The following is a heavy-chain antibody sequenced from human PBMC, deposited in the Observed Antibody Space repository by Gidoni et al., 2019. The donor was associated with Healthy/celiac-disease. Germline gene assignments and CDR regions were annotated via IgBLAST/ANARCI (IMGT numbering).Heavy chain of an antibody. V-gene: IGHV3-9*01. CDR3: AKDLTMTEDAFDI. Sequence: EVQLVESGGGLVQPGRSLRLSCAASGFTFDDYAMHWVRQATGKGLEWVSGISWNSGSIGYADSVKGRFTISRDNAKNSLYLQMNSLRAEDTALYYCAKDLTMTEDAFDIWGQGTMVTVSS. D-gene: IGHD3-22*01. CDR2: ISWNSGSI. CDR1: GFTFDDYA. J-gene: IGHJ3*02.